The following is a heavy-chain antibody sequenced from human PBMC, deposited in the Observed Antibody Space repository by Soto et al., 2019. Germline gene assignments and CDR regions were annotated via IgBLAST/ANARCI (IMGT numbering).Heavy chain of an antibody. CDR3: ARDRIAAAGMTNWFDP. CDR2: ISSSGSTI. Sequence: GGSLRLSCAASGFTFSDYYMSWIRQAPGKGLEWVSYISSSGSTIYYADSVKGRFTISRDNAKNSLYLQMNSLRAEDTAVYYCARDRIAAAGMTNWFDPWGQGTLVTVS. CDR1: GFTFSDYY. D-gene: IGHD6-13*01. V-gene: IGHV3-11*01. J-gene: IGHJ5*02.